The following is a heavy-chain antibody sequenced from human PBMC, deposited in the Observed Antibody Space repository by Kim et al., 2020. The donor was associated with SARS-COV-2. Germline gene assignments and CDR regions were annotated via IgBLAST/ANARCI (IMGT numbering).Heavy chain of an antibody. D-gene: IGHD3-16*01. CDR2: INAGNGNT. V-gene: IGHV1-3*01. CDR3: ARERGGVVDY. CDR1: GYTFTNYA. Sequence: ASVKVSCKASGYTFTNYAMHWVRQAPGQRLEWVAWINAGNGNTKYSQNFQGRVTITRDTSASTAYMELSSLRSADTAVYYCARERGGVVDYWGQGTLVTV. J-gene: IGHJ4*02.